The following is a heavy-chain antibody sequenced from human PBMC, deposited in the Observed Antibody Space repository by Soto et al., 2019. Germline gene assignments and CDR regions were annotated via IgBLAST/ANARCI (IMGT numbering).Heavy chain of an antibody. CDR2: IYYSGST. D-gene: IGHD3-3*01. CDR1: GGSISSYY. J-gene: IGHJ6*04. V-gene: IGHV4-59*01. CDR3: ARRHTSIYDF. Sequence: SETLSLTCTVSGGSISSYYWSLIRQPPGKGLEWIGYIYYSGSTNYNPSLKSRVTISVDTSKNQFSLKLSSVTAADTAVYYCARRHTSIYDFWGKGTTVTVSS.